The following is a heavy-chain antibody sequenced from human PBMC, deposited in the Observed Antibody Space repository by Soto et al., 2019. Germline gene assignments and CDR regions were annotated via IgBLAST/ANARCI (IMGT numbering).Heavy chain of an antibody. CDR3: AKGGSFDI. V-gene: IGHV3-30*18. CDR1: GFAFSTYG. J-gene: IGHJ4*02. D-gene: IGHD3-16*01. CDR2: ITSDVNYK. Sequence: GGSLRLSCAASGFAFSTYGLHWVRQAPGKELEWVAIITSDVNYKYYADSVKGRFTTSRDNSKNTLFLQMNSLRAEDTAVYYCAKGGSFDIWGQGTLVTVSS.